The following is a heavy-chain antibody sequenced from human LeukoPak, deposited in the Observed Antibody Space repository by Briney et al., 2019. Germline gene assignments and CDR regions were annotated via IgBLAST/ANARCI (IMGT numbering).Heavy chain of an antibody. J-gene: IGHJ4*02. V-gene: IGHV4-4*07. D-gene: IGHD3-22*01. CDR3: ARDRNYYDSSGSPLYFDC. CDR2: IYTSGST. Sequence: PSETLSLTCTVSGGSISSYYWSWIRQPAGKGLEWIGRIYTSGSTNYNPSLKSRVPMSVDTSKNQFSLKLSSVTAADTAVYYCARDRNYYDSSGSPLYFDCWGQGTLVTVSS. CDR1: GGSISSYY.